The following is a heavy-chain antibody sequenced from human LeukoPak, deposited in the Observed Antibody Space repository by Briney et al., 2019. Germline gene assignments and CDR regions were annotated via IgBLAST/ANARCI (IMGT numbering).Heavy chain of an antibody. Sequence: SETLSLTCTVSGGSISSSSYYWGWIRQPPGKGLEWIGSIYYSGSTYYNPSLKSRVTISVDTSKNQFSLKLSSVTAADTAVYYCAGDPRAYYFDYWGQGTLVTVSS. V-gene: IGHV4-39*07. CDR2: IYYSGST. CDR1: GGSISSSSYY. J-gene: IGHJ4*02. CDR3: AGDPRAYYFDY.